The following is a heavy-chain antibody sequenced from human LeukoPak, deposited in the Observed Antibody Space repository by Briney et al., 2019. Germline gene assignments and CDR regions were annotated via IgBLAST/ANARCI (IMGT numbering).Heavy chain of an antibody. V-gene: IGHV3-49*03. D-gene: IGHD3-22*01. Sequence: GGSLRLSCTASGFTFGDYAMSWFRQAPGKGLEWVGFIRSKAYGGTTEYAASVKGRFTISRDDSKSIAYLRMNSLKTEDTAVYYCTRALPDYYDSSGYSDYWGQGTLVTVSS. CDR2: IRSKAYGGTT. CDR3: TRALPDYYDSSGYSDY. CDR1: GFTFGDYA. J-gene: IGHJ4*02.